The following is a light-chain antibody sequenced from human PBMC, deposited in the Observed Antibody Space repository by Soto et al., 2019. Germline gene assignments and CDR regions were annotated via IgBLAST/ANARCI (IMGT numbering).Light chain of an antibody. Sequence: QSVLTKPPSASGTPGQRVTISCSGSSSNIGSNTVNWYQQLPGTAPKLLIYSNNQRPSGVPDRFSGSKSGTSASLAISGIQSEDEADYYYAAWDDSLNGPVVFGGGTKVTVL. V-gene: IGLV1-44*01. CDR2: SNN. J-gene: IGLJ2*01. CDR3: AAWDDSLNGPVV. CDR1: SSNIGSNT.